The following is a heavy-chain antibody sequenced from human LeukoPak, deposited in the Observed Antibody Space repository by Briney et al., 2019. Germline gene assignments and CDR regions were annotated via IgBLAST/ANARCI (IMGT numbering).Heavy chain of an antibody. V-gene: IGHV1-2*02. Sequence: ASVKVSCKASGYTFTKYYMHWVRQAPGQGLEWMGWINPNTGGTHYTQKFQGRVTMTRDTPISAAYMELSSLRSDDTAVYYCARDGASTHGYWGQGTLVTVSS. D-gene: IGHD1-1*01. J-gene: IGHJ4*02. CDR2: INPNTGGT. CDR3: ARDGASTHGY. CDR1: GYTFTKYY.